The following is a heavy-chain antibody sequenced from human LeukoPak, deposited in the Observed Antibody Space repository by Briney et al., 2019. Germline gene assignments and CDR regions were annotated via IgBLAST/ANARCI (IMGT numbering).Heavy chain of an antibody. CDR1: GYTFTGYY. V-gene: IGHV1-2*02. J-gene: IGHJ4*02. D-gene: IGHD6-19*01. CDR2: INPNSGGT. Sequence: ASVKVSCKASGYTFTGYYMHWVRQAPGQGLEWMGWINPNSGGTNYAQEFQGRVTITRDTSASTAYMELSSLRSEDMAVYYCARRLGSSGWYGFDYWGQGTLVTVSS. CDR3: ARRLGSSGWYGFDY.